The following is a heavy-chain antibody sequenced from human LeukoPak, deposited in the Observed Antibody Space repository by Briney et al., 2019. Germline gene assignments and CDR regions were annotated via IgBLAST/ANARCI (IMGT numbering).Heavy chain of an antibody. CDR2: IYTSGST. J-gene: IGHJ4*02. V-gene: IGHV4-61*02. CDR1: GGSISSGSYY. Sequence: SQTLSLTCTVSGGSISSGSYYWSWIRQPAGKGLEWIGRIYTSGSTNYNPSLKSRVTISVDTSKNQFSLKLSSVTAADTAIYYCARESPLNGDIDYWGQGTLVTVSS. D-gene: IGHD1-1*01. CDR3: ARESPLNGDIDY.